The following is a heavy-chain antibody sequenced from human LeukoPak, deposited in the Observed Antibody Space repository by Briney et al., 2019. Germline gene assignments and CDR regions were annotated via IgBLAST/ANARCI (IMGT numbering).Heavy chain of an antibody. V-gene: IGHV4-34*01. Sequence: PSETLSLTCAVYGGSFSGYYWSWIRQPPGKGLEWIGEINHSGSTNYNPSLKSRVTTSVDTSKNQFSLKLSSVTAADTAVYYCAGLQITRPGLPDYWGQGTLVTVSS. J-gene: IGHJ4*02. CDR2: INHSGST. CDR3: AGLQITRPGLPDY. D-gene: IGHD3-16*01. CDR1: GGSFSGYY.